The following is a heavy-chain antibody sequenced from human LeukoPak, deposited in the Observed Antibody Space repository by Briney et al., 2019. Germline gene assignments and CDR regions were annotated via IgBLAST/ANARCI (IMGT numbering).Heavy chain of an antibody. CDR2: IYYSGST. CDR1: GGSISSYY. J-gene: IGHJ5*02. Sequence: KTSETLSLTCTVSGGSISSYYWSWIRQPPGKGLEWIGYIYYSGSTNYNPSLKSRVTISVDTSKNQFSLKLSSVTAADTAVYYCARGGYYGSGSYPNWFDPWGQGTLVTVSS. V-gene: IGHV4-59*01. CDR3: ARGGYYGSGSYPNWFDP. D-gene: IGHD3-10*01.